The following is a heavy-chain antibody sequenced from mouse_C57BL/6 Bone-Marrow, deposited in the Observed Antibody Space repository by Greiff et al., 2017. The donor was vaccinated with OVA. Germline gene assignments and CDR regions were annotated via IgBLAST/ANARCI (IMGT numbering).Heavy chain of an antibody. D-gene: IGHD1-1*01. J-gene: IGHJ2*01. CDR3: ARRYGSSYGRFDY. CDR2: IYPRSGNT. CDR1: GYTFTSYG. V-gene: IGHV1-81*01. Sequence: VQLQQSGAELARPGASVKLSCKASGYTFTSYGISWVKQRTGQGLEWIGEIYPRSGNTYYNAKFKGKATLTADKSSSTAYMELRSLTSEDAAVYFCARRYGSSYGRFDYWGQGTTLTVSS.